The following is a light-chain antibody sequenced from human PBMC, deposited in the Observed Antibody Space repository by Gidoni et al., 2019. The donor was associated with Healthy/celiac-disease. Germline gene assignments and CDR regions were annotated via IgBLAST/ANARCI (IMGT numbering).Light chain of an antibody. CDR3: SSYTSSSTLYV. CDR2: DVS. Sequence: QSALTQPASVSASPRQSITISSTGTSSDVGGYNYFSWYHQHPGKAPKLMIYDVSNRPSGVANRFSGSKSGNTASLTISGLQAEDEADYYCSSYTSSSTLYVFGTGTKVTVL. V-gene: IGLV2-14*01. CDR1: SSDVGGYNY. J-gene: IGLJ1*01.